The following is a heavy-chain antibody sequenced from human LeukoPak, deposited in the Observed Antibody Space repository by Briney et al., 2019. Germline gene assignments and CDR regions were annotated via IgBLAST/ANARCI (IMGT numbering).Heavy chain of an antibody. V-gene: IGHV3-53*01. CDR1: GFTVSSNS. CDR3: ARRAGAYSHPYDY. CDR2: IYSAGNT. Sequence: GGSLRLSCTVSGFTVSSNSMSRVCQAPGKGLEWVSFIYSAGNTHYSDSVKGRFTISIDNSKNTLYLQMNSLRAEDTAVYYCARRAGAYSHPYDYWGQGTLVTVSS. D-gene: IGHD4/OR15-4a*01. J-gene: IGHJ4*02.